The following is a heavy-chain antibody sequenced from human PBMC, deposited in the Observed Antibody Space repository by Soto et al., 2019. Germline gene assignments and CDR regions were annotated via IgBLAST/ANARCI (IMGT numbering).Heavy chain of an antibody. J-gene: IGHJ6*02. CDR1: GFTFSSYA. CDR3: AKLAAMVVYYYYGMDV. V-gene: IGHV3-23*01. Sequence: PGGSLRLSCAASGFTFSSYAMSWVRQAPGKGLEWVSAISGSGGSTYYADSVKGRFTISRDNSKNTLYLQMNSLRAEDTAVYYCAKLAAMVVYYYYGMDVWGQGTAVTVSS. D-gene: IGHD5-18*01. CDR2: ISGSGGST.